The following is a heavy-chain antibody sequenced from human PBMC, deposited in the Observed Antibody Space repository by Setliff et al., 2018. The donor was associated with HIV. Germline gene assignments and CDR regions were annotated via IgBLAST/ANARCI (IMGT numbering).Heavy chain of an antibody. J-gene: IGHJ4*02. D-gene: IGHD6-19*01. Sequence: PSETLSLTCTVSGDFFSSDYYWGWIRQSPGKGLQWIGYMYYSGGTTYNPSLKSRLTISIDQSKNQFSLKLTSVTVADTAVYYCARFTSGWYAHYWGLGTLVTVSS. CDR1: GDFFSSDYY. V-gene: IGHV4-61*05. CDR2: MYYSGGT. CDR3: ARFTSGWYAHY.